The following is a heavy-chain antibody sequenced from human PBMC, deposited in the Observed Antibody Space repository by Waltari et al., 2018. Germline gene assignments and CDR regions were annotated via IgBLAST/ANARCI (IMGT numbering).Heavy chain of an antibody. CDR3: AKGLHLGELSSRYYFDY. Sequence: EVQLLESGGGLVQPGGSLRLSCAASGFPFSSYAMSWVRQAPGKGLEWVSVIYSGGSSTYYADSVKGRFTISRDNSKNTLYLQMNSLRAEDTAVYYCAKGLHLGELSSRYYFDYWGQGTLVTVSS. D-gene: IGHD3-16*02. CDR2: IYSGGSST. CDR1: GFPFSSYA. J-gene: IGHJ4*02. V-gene: IGHV3-23*03.